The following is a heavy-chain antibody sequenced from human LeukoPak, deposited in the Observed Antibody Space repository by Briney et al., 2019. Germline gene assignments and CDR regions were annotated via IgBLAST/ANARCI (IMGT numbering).Heavy chain of an antibody. CDR2: ISYDGSNK. CDR1: GFTFSSYG. Sequence: GGSLRLSCAASGFTFSSYGMHWVRQAPGKGLEWAAVISYDGSNKYYADSVKGRFTISRDNSKNTLYLQMNSLRAEDTAVYYCATYSSDFGRLDPWGQGTQVTVSS. D-gene: IGHD3-22*01. J-gene: IGHJ5*02. CDR3: ATYSSDFGRLDP. V-gene: IGHV3-30*03.